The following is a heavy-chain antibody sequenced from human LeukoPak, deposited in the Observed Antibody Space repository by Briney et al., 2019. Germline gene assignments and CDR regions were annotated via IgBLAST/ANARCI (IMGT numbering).Heavy chain of an antibody. CDR3: ASASGAVEMATISAYYYYYMDV. V-gene: IGHV1-69*05. J-gene: IGHJ6*03. CDR2: IIHIFGTT. Sequence: SVKVSCKASGGTFSSYAISWVRQAPGQGLEWMGGIIHIFGTTNYAQKLQGRVTITTDESTSTAYMELSSLRSEDTAVYYCASASGAVEMATISAYYYYYMDVWGKGTTVTVSS. D-gene: IGHD5-24*01. CDR1: GGTFSSYA.